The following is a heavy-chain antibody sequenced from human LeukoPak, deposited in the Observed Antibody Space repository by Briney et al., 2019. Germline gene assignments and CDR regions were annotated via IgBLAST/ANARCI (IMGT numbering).Heavy chain of an antibody. CDR2: IKQDGSEK. J-gene: IGHJ4*02. V-gene: IGHV3-7*01. Sequence: PGGSLRLSCAASGFTFSSYWMSWVRQAPGKGLEWVANIKQDGSEKYYVDSVKGRFTISRDNAKNSLYLQMNSLRAEDTAVYYCARARYYDFWSGDSNFDYWGQGTLVTVSS. D-gene: IGHD3-3*01. CDR1: GFTFSSYW. CDR3: ARARYYDFWSGDSNFDY.